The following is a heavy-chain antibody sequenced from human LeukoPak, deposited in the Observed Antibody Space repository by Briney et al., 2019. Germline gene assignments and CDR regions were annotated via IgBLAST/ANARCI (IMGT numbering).Heavy chain of an antibody. D-gene: IGHD4-11*01. Sequence: GGSLRLSCAASGFTFSSTWMSWVRQAPGKGLEWVANIKQDGSKKYYVDSVKGRFTISRDNAKNSLYLQMNSLRAEDTAVYYCARSGTVTTPHFDYWGQGTLVTVSS. CDR3: ARSGTVTTPHFDY. J-gene: IGHJ4*02. V-gene: IGHV3-7*01. CDR2: IKQDGSKK. CDR1: GFTFSSTW.